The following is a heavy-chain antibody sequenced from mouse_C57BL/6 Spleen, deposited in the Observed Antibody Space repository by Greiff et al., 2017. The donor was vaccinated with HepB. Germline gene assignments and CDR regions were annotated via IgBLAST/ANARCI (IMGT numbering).Heavy chain of an antibody. CDR1: GYTFTSYW. Sequence: QVQLKQPGAELVKPGASVKLSCKASGYTFTSYWMHWVKQRPGRGLEWIGRIDPNSGGTKYNEKFKSKATLTVDKPSSTAYMQLSSLTSEDSAVYYCASSYYYGSEGFAYWGQGTLVTVSA. D-gene: IGHD1-1*01. CDR2: IDPNSGGT. CDR3: ASSYYYGSEGFAY. J-gene: IGHJ3*01. V-gene: IGHV1-72*01.